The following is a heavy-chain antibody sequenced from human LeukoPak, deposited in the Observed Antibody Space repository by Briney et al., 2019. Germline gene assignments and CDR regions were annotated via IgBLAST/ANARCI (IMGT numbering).Heavy chain of an antibody. CDR2: IKQDGSQ. CDR1: GFTFSSYA. D-gene: IGHD5-24*01. J-gene: IGHJ4*02. Sequence: GRSLRLSCAASGFTFSSYAMHWVRQAPGKGLEWVANIKQDGSQYYVDSVKGRFTISRDNAKNSLYLQMNSLRAEDTAVYYCARDLGVQVATISLDYWGQGTLVTVSS. CDR3: ARDLGVQVATISLDY. V-gene: IGHV3-7*01.